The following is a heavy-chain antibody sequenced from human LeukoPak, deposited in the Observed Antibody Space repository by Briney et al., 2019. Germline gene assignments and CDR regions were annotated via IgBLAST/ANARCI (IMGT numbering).Heavy chain of an antibody. D-gene: IGHD2-21*01. J-gene: IGHJ6*03. Sequence: GGSLRLSCAASGFSFSNYWMYWVRQAPGKGLAWVSRINSNGRSINYADSVKGRFTISRDNAKNTLYLQMNSLRAEDTAVYYCARGGYGAIDRYMDAWGKGTTVTVSS. CDR2: INSNGRSI. CDR1: GFSFSNYW. CDR3: ARGGYGAIDRYMDA. V-gene: IGHV3-74*01.